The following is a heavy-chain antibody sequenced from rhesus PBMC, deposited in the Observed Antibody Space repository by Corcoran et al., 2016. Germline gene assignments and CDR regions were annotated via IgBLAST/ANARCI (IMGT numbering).Heavy chain of an antibody. J-gene: IGHJ4*01. CDR1: GVSFRSSHW. CDR2: IYGSGGST. V-gene: IGHV4-93*01. Sequence: QVQLQESGPAVVKPSETLSLTCAVSGVSFRSSHWWSSLRTSPGKGLEWIGGIYGSGGSTEYNPSLKSRVTISKYTSKNQFSLKLSSVTAADTAVYYCATGTTYFDYWGQGVLVTVSS. CDR3: ATGTTYFDY. D-gene: IGHD1-44*01.